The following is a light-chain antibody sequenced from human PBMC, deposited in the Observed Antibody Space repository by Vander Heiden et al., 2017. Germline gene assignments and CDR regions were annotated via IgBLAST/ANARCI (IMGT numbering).Light chain of an antibody. CDR2: TAS. CDR1: QGISSY. V-gene: IGKV1-9*01. CDR3: QQLNSYLPYT. J-gene: IGKJ2*01. Sequence: IQLTQSPSSLSASVGDRVTITCRASQGISSYLAWYQQKPGKAPKLLIYTASTLQSGVPSRFSGSGSGTDFTLTISSLQPEDFATYYCQQLNSYLPYTFGQGTKLEI.